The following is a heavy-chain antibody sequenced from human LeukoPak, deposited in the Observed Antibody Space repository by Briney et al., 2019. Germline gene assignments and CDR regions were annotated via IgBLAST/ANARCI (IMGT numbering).Heavy chain of an antibody. CDR3: ARESYSYGSHFDY. CDR2: ISYDGSNK. D-gene: IGHD5-18*01. CDR1: GFTFSSYA. V-gene: IGHV3-30-3*01. J-gene: IGHJ4*02. Sequence: QTGGSLRLSCAASGFTFSSYAMHSVRQAPGKGLEWVAVISYDGSNKYYADSVKGRFTISRDNSKNTLYLQMNSLRAEDTAVYYCARESYSYGSHFDYWGQGTLVTVSS.